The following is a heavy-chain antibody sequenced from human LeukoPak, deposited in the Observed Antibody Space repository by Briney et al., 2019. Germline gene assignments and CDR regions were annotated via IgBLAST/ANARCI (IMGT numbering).Heavy chain of an antibody. CDR1: GYTFTGYY. J-gene: IGHJ4*02. D-gene: IGHD3-22*01. CDR2: INPNSGGT. CDR3: ARENSGYTE. Sequence: GASVKVSCKASGYTFTGYYMHWVRQAPGQGLEWMGWINPNSGGTSYAQKFQGRVTMTRDTSTSTVYMELSSLRSEDTAVYYCARENSGYTEWGQGTLVTVSS. V-gene: IGHV1-2*02.